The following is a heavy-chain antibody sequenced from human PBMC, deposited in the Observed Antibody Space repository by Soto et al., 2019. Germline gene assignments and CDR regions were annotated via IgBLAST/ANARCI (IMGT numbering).Heavy chain of an antibody. CDR1: GFTFSSYG. Sequence: GGSLRLSCAASGFTFSSYGMHWVRQAPGKGLEWVAVIWYDGSNKYYADSVKGRFTISRDNSKNTLYLQMNSLRAEDTAVYYCARAIGSSWSDDAFDIWGQGTMVTVSS. CDR2: IWYDGSNK. J-gene: IGHJ3*02. CDR3: ARAIGSSWSDDAFDI. D-gene: IGHD6-13*01. V-gene: IGHV3-33*01.